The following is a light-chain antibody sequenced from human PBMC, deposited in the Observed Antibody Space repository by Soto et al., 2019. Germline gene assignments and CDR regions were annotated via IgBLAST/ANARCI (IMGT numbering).Light chain of an antibody. CDR2: TAS. J-gene: IGKJ1*01. CDR1: QDIRND. CDR3: LQHNSYPWT. Sequence: DIQMTQSPSSLSASVGDRVTITCRASQDIRNDLGWYQQKSGKAPKRLIYTASTLQSGVPLRFSGSGSGTEFTLTISSLQPEDFATYYCLQHNSYPWTFGQGTKVEIK. V-gene: IGKV1-17*01.